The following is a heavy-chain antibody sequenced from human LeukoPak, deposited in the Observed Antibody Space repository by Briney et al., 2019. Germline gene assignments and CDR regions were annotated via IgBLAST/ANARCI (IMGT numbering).Heavy chain of an antibody. CDR3: ARDGRENYYYDSSGYYIDY. V-gene: IGHV3-30-3*01. CDR1: GFTFSSYA. Sequence: GGSLRLSCAASGFTFSSYAMHWVRQAPGKGLEWVAVISYDGSNKYYADSVKGRFTISRDNSKNTLYLQMNSLRAEDTAVYYCARDGRENYYYDSSGYYIDYWGQGTLVTVSS. J-gene: IGHJ4*02. D-gene: IGHD3-22*01. CDR2: ISYDGSNK.